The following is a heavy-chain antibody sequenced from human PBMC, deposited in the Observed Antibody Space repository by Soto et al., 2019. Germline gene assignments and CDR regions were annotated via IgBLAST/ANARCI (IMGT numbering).Heavy chain of an antibody. Sequence: GGSLRLSCAASGFTFSSYVMHWVRQAPGKGLGLVAVISDGSSKYYADSVKVRFTISRDNSKNTLYLQMNSLRAEDTAVYYCARDGPRRWSGYSFDYWGQGTLVTVSS. CDR1: GFTFSSYV. V-gene: IGHV3-30-3*01. CDR3: ARDGPRRWSGYSFDY. J-gene: IGHJ4*02. D-gene: IGHD3-3*01. CDR2: ISDGSSK.